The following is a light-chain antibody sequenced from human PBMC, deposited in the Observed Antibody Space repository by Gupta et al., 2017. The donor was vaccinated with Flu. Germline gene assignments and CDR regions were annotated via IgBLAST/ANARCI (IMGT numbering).Light chain of an antibody. CDR2: EVN. CDR3: CSYAGPCSHVV. V-gene: IGLV2-23*02. Sequence: SALPPPASVPGAPGPAIPISCIGSNSDVGSDDNVSWYQQDPGKAPNLMIYEVNKRPSGVSDRFSGSKSGNTASLTLAGLQAEDEADYYCCSYAGPCSHVVVGGGTKLTVL. CDR1: NSDVGSDDN. J-gene: IGLJ2*01.